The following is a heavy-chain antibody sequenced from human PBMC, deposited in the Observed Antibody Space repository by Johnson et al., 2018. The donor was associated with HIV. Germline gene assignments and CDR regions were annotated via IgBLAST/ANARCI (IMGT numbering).Heavy chain of an antibody. CDR2: ISYDGSNK. V-gene: IGHV3-30*04. J-gene: IGHJ3*02. CDR1: GFTFSSYA. CDR3: AKEQSTEVGPTFVAAFDI. Sequence: VQLVESGGGVVQPGRSLRLSCAASGFTFSSYAMHWVRQAPGKGLEWVAVISYDGSNKYYADSVKGRFTISRDNSKNTLYLQMNSLRAEDTAIYYCAKEQSTEVGPTFVAAFDIWGQGTVVTVSS. D-gene: IGHD1-26*01.